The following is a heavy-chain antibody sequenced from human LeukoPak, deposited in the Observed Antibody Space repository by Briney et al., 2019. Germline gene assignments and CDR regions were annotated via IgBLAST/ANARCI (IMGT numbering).Heavy chain of an antibody. CDR1: GGSISSYY. V-gene: IGHV4-59*01. Sequence: PSETLSLTCTVSGGSISSYYWSWIRQPPGKGLEWIGYIYYSGSTNYNPSLKSRVTISVDTSKNQFSLKLSSVTAADTAVYYCARDQGYYDSSGYYEDWYFDLWGRGTLVTVSS. J-gene: IGHJ2*01. CDR2: IYYSGST. CDR3: ARDQGYYDSSGYYEDWYFDL. D-gene: IGHD3-22*01.